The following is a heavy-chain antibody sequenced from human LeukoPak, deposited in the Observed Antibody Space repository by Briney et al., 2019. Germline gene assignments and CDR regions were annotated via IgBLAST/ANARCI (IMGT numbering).Heavy chain of an antibody. CDR2: IIPIFGTA. CDR1: GDTFSSYA. Sequence: GSSVKVSCKSSGDTFSSYAIRWVRQAPGQGLEWMGGIIPIFGTANYAQKFQGRVTITADKSTSTAYMELSSLRSEDTAVYYCARALEVSASWIQLTQEAFDIWGQGTMVTVSS. J-gene: IGHJ3*02. D-gene: IGHD5-18*01. V-gene: IGHV1-69*06. CDR3: ARALEVSASWIQLTQEAFDI.